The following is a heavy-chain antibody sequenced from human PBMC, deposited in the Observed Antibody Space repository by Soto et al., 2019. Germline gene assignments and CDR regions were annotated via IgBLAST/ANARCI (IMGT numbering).Heavy chain of an antibody. J-gene: IGHJ5*02. Sequence: GSGPTLVNPTETLTLTCTVSGFSLSNARMGVSWIRQPPGKALEWLAHIFSNDEKSYSTSLKSRLTISKDTSKSQVVLTMTNMDPVDTATYYCARTLQSYYYDSSGYRWFDPWGQGTLVTV. CDR3: ARTLQSYYYDSSGYRWFDP. CDR1: GFSLSNARMG. D-gene: IGHD3-22*01. V-gene: IGHV2-26*01. CDR2: IFSNDEK.